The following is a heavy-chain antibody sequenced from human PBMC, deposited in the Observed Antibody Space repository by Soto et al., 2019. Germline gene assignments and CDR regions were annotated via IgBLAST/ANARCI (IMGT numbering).Heavy chain of an antibody. J-gene: IGHJ6*02. CDR2: IIPIFGTA. CDR1: GGTFSSYA. CDR3: ASIAARPSYYYYGMDV. V-gene: IGHV1-69*06. Sequence: SVKVSCKASGGTFSSYAISWVRQAPGQGLEWMGGIIPIFGTANYAQKFQGRVTITADKSTSTAYMELSSLRSEDTAVYYCASIAARPSYYYYGMDVWGQGTTVTVSS. D-gene: IGHD6-6*01.